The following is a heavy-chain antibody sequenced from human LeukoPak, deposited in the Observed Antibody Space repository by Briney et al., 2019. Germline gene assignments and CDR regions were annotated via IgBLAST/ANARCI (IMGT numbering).Heavy chain of an antibody. D-gene: IGHD3-10*01. Sequence: SVKVSCKASGGTFTRHAIRWVRQAAGQGREWMGRIIPTLGVATYAQKLQGRVTITADRSTSTAYMELSSLRSEDTAVYYCARDMDVGFGELVDSWGQGTLVTVSS. CDR2: IIPTLGVA. V-gene: IGHV1-69*04. J-gene: IGHJ4*02. CDR3: ARDMDVGFGELVDS. CDR1: GGTFTRHA.